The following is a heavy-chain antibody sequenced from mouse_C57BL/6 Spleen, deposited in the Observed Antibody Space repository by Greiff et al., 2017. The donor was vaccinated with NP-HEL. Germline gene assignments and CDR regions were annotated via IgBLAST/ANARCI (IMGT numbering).Heavy chain of an antibody. D-gene: IGHD2-2*01. CDR3: ARGASTMVTTVDY. J-gene: IGHJ2*01. Sequence: VQLKQPGTELVKPGASVKLSCKASGYTFTSYWMHWVKQRPGQGLEWIGNINPSNGGTNYNEKFKSKATLTVDKSSSTAYMQLSSLTSEDSAVYYCARGASTMVTTVDYWGQGTTLTVSS. V-gene: IGHV1-53*01. CDR1: GYTFTSYW. CDR2: INPSNGGT.